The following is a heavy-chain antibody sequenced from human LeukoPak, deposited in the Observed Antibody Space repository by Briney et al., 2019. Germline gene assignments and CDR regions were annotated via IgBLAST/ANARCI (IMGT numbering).Heavy chain of an antibody. J-gene: IGHJ4*02. D-gene: IGHD3-9*01. CDR3: AKAKNVLRYFDWLTDY. CDR2: ISGSGGST. V-gene: IGHV3-23*01. Sequence: GGSLRLSCAASGFTFSSDAMSWVRQAPGKGLEWVSAISGSGGSTYYADSVKGRFTISRDNSKNTLYLQMNSLRAEDTAVYYCAKAKNVLRYFDWLTDYWGQGTLVTVSS. CDR1: GFTFSSDA.